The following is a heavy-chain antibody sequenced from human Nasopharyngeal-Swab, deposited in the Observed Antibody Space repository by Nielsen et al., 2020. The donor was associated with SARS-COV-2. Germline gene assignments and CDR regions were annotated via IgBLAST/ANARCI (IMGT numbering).Heavy chain of an antibody. Sequence: RKPPGKGLEWIGDINHSGSTNYNPSLKSRVTISVDTSKNQFSLKLSSVTAADTAVYYCARGTVYYYDSSGYYYYYYYGMDVWGQGTTVTVSS. CDR3: ARGTVYYYDSSGYYYYYYYGMDV. CDR2: INHSGST. J-gene: IGHJ6*02. V-gene: IGHV4-34*01. D-gene: IGHD3-22*01.